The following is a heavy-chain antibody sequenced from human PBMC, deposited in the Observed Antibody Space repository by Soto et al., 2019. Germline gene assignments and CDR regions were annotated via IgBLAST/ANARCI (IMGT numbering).Heavy chain of an antibody. V-gene: IGHV5-51*01. CDR1: GYNFAGYW. D-gene: IGHD2-2*01. Sequence: GESLKISCKGSGYNFAGYWIAWVRQMPGKGLELMGIIYPSDSVTRYRPSFQGHVTISLDKSISTAYLQWGSLKASDTAMYYCARLFCSTTTCDSWFDPWGQGTLVTVSS. CDR2: IYPSDSVT. J-gene: IGHJ5*02. CDR3: ARLFCSTTTCDSWFDP.